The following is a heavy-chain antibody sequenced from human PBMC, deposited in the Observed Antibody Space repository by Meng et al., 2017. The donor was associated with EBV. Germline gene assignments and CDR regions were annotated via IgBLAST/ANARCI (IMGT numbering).Heavy chain of an antibody. D-gene: IGHD3-10*01. CDR1: GGPFRYNA. V-gene: IGHV1-69*01. CDR3: ASESGRGYTPDY. J-gene: IGHJ4*02. Sequence: QVRLVHSEAEVKKPGSSVKVSCKTSGGPFRYNAISWVRQAPGQGLEWLGGFLPRLGAPNYAQKFHGRVKITADESTSTHYMDLSSLRSEDTAIYYCASESGRGYTPDYWGQGTLVTVSS. CDR2: FLPRLGAP.